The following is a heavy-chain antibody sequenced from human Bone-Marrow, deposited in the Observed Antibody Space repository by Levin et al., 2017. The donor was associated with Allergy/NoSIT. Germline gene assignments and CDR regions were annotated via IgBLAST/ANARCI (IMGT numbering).Heavy chain of an antibody. J-gene: IGHJ4*02. V-gene: IGHV3-48*03. Sequence: LSLTCAASGFTFSSFEMNWVRQAPGRGLEWVSYVSSGGNTIYYADSVQGRFTIFRDNAKNSLYLQMNSLRAEDTAIYYCARESYWVHVWSSPGPKKRNYFDYWGQGTLVTVSS. CDR2: VSSGGNTI. CDR1: GFTFSSFE. CDR3: ARESYWVHVWSSPGPKKRNYFDY. D-gene: IGHD3-16*01.